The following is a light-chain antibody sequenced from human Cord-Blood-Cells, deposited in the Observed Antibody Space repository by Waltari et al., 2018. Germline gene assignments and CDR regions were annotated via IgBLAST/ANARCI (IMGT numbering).Light chain of an antibody. J-gene: IGKJ3*01. CDR1: QSVSSY. CDR2: DAS. V-gene: IGKV3-11*01. Sequence: EIVLTQSPATLSLSPGERATLSCRASQSVSSYLAWYQQKPGQAPRLLIYDASNRATGIPARFSGSGSGTDFTLTISSLEPEDFAVYYCQQRSNWPLFTFGPGTXVDIX. CDR3: QQRSNWPLFT.